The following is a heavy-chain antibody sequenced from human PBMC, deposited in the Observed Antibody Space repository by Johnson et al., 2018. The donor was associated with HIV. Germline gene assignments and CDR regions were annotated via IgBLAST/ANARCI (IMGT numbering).Heavy chain of an antibody. V-gene: IGHV3-30*18. CDR3: AKPPSMGADAFDV. J-gene: IGHJ3*01. D-gene: IGHD3-16*01. Sequence: QVQLVESGGGVVQPGRSLRVSCGASGFTFSSYDMHWVRQAPGKGLEWVAVISYDGSNKYYADSVKGRFNISRDNSKNTLYLQINSLRAEDSALYYCAKPPSMGADAFDVWGQGTMVTVSS. CDR2: ISYDGSNK. CDR1: GFTFSSYD.